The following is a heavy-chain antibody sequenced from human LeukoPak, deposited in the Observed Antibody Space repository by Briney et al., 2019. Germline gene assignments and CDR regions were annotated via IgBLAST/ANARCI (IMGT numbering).Heavy chain of an antibody. V-gene: IGHV3-30*04. D-gene: IGHD5-18*01. CDR2: ISYDGSNK. J-gene: IGHJ4*02. Sequence: GRSLRLSCVASGFTFSSYAMHWVRQAPGKGLEWVAVISYDGSNKYYADSVKGRFTISRDNSKNTLYLQMNSLRAEDTAVYYCARAVDTAMVTKGFDYWGQGTLVTVSS. CDR3: ARAVDTAMVTKGFDY. CDR1: GFTFSSYA.